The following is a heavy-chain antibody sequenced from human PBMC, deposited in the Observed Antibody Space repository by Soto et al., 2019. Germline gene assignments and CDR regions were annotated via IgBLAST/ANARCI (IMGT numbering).Heavy chain of an antibody. Sequence: QVKLVESGGGVVQPGTSLRLSCAASGFTFSRYSLHWVRQAPGKGLEWVAGSNEYYADSVKGRFTISRDNSKAMLYLLMNNLRAEDTAVYYCARDYFDSGGFYSDLLGFWGQGTLVTVPS. CDR3: ARDYFDSGGFYSDLLGF. CDR1: GFTFSRYS. J-gene: IGHJ4*02. V-gene: IGHV3-30-3*01. D-gene: IGHD3-22*01. CDR2: GSNE.